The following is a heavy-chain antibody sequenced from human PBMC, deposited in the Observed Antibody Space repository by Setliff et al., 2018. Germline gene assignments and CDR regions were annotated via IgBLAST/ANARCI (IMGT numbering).Heavy chain of an antibody. J-gene: IGHJ3*02. CDR2: ISANDGNT. CDR3: ARDLDYQYYYETSGRDAFDI. D-gene: IGHD3-22*01. Sequence: ASVKVSCKTSGYRFTNSGISWVRQAPGQGLEWMGWISANDGNTYYAQKFQDRVTMTTDTSTSTAYMELRSLRSDDTAVYYCARDLDYQYYYETSGRDAFDIWGLGTMVTVSS. CDR1: GYRFTNSG. V-gene: IGHV1-18*01.